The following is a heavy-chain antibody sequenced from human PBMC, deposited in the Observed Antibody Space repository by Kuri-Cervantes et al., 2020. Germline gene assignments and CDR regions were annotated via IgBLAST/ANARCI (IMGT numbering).Heavy chain of an antibody. CDR3: AREIEGAPDY. Sequence: GSLRLSCAASGFTFSSYAMHWVRQAPGKGLEWVAVISYDGSNKYYADSVKGRFTISRDNSKNTLYLQMNSLRAEDTAVYYCAREIEGAPDYWGQGTLVTVSS. CDR2: ISYDGSNK. CDR1: GFTFSSYA. J-gene: IGHJ4*02. V-gene: IGHV3-30*01. D-gene: IGHD1-26*01.